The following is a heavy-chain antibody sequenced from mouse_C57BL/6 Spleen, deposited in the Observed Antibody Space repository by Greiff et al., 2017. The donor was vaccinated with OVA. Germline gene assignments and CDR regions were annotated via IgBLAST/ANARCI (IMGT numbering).Heavy chain of an antibody. CDR3: ASGRDSYFDV. CDR1: GYTFTSYG. J-gene: IGHJ1*03. Sequence: VQLQQSGAELARPGASVKLSCKASGYTFTSYGISWVKQRTGQGLEWIGEIYPRSGNTYYNEKFKGKATLTADKSSSTAYMELRSLTSEDAAVYFCASGRDSYFDVWGTGTTVTVSS. V-gene: IGHV1-81*01. CDR2: IYPRSGNT.